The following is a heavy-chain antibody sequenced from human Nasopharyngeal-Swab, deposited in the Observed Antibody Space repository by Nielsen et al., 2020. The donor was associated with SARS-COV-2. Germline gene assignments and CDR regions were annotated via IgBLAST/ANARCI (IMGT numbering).Heavy chain of an antibody. V-gene: IGHV3-11*06. J-gene: IGHJ4*02. D-gene: IGHD3-22*01. CDR3: ARSLYYYYDSSGYSL. CDR1: GFTFSDYY. CDR2: ISSSSSYT. Sequence: GESLKISCAASGFTFSDYYMSWIRRAPGKGLEWVSYISSSSSYTDYADSVKGRFTISRDNAKNSLYLQMNSLRAEDTAVYYCARSLYYYYDSSGYSLWGQGTLVTVSS.